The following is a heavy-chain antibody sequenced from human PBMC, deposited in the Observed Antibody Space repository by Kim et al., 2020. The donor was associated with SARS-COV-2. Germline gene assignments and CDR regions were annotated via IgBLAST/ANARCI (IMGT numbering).Heavy chain of an antibody. Sequence: GGSLRLSCAASGFTFSSYSMNWVRQAPGKGLEWVSSISSSSSYIYYADSVKGRFTISRDNAKNSLYLQMNSLRAEDTAVYYCARDRGPGIAADYWGQGTLVTVSS. CDR3: ARDRGPGIAADY. CDR1: GFTFSSYS. V-gene: IGHV3-21*01. CDR2: ISSSSSYI. J-gene: IGHJ4*02. D-gene: IGHD6-13*01.